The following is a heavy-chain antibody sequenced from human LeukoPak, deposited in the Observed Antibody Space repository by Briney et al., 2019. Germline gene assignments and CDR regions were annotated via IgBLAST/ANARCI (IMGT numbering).Heavy chain of an antibody. V-gene: IGHV4-39*07. J-gene: IGHJ4*02. Sequence: SETLSLTCTVSRGSISRSSFYWGWIRQPPGKGLEWLGSLYYSGSAYYNPSLKSRVTLSEDTSKSQFSLKLSSVTAADTAVYYCARAAGYSSSRPFDYWGQGTLITVSS. D-gene: IGHD6-6*01. CDR3: ARAAGYSSSRPFDY. CDR1: RGSISRSSFY. CDR2: LYYSGSA.